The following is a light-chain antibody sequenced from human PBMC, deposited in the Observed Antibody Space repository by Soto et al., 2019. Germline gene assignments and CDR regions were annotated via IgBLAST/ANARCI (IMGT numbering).Light chain of an antibody. CDR1: SSDVGGYNF. V-gene: IGLV2-14*01. J-gene: IGLJ1*01. CDR2: EVS. Sequence: QSVLTQPASVSGSPGQSITISCTGTSSDVGGYNFVSWYQQHPGKAPKLMIYEVSNRPSGVSNRFSGSKSGSTASLIISGLQAEDEADHYCSSYTSASVPYVFGTGTKLTVL. CDR3: SSYTSASVPYV.